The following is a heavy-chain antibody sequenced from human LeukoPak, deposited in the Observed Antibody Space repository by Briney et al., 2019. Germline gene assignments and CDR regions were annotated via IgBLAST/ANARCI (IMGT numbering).Heavy chain of an antibody. Sequence: GGSLRLSCAASGFTFSSYGMHWVRQAPGKGLEWVAFIRYDGSNKYYADSVKGRFTISRDNSKNTLYLQMNSLRAEDTAVYYCASGYCSGGSCYSRVFQHWGQGTLVTVSS. V-gene: IGHV3-30*02. CDR2: IRYDGSNK. J-gene: IGHJ1*01. CDR1: GFTFSSYG. D-gene: IGHD2-15*01. CDR3: ASGYCSGGSCYSRVFQH.